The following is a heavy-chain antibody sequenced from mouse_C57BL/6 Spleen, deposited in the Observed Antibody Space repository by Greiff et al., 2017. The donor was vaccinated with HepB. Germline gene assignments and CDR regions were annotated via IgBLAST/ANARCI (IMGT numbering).Heavy chain of an antibody. D-gene: IGHD1-1*01. CDR1: GYTFTSYW. Sequence: VQLKQPGAELVKPGASVKLSCKASGYTFTSYWMHWVKQRPGQGLEWIGMIHPNSGSTNYNEKFKSKATLTVDKSSSTAYMQLSSLTSEDSAVYYCARSGYGSSYEAMDYWGQGTSVTVSS. V-gene: IGHV1-64*01. CDR2: IHPNSGST. J-gene: IGHJ4*01. CDR3: ARSGYGSSYEAMDY.